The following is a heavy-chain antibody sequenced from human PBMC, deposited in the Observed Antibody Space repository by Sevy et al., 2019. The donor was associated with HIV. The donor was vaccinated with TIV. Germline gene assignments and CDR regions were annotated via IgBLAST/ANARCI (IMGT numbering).Heavy chain of an antibody. D-gene: IGHD2-2*01. V-gene: IGHV3-15*01. CDR3: TTTLSTAHYMVV. CDR2: IKSKTDGERT. Sequence: GGSLRLSCAASGLSFTSAWMSWVRQAPGKGLEWVGRIKSKTDGERTDYPAPVRGRFTISRDDSNNTVYLQMNSLETEDTAVYYCTTTLSTAHYMVVWGQGTTVTVSS. CDR1: GLSFTSAW. J-gene: IGHJ6*02.